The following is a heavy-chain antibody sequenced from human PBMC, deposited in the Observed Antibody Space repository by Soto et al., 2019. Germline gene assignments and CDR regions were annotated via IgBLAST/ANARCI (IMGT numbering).Heavy chain of an antibody. D-gene: IGHD1-26*01. V-gene: IGHV4-59*01. CDR3: ASAGVVGATNWFDP. J-gene: IGHJ5*02. CDR1: GRSFSSYY. Sequence: PSETLSLTCAVYGRSFSSYYWSWIRQPPGKGLEWIGYIYYSGSTNYNPSLKSRVTISVDTSKNQFSLKLSSVTAADTAVYYCASAGVVGATNWFDPWGQGTLVTVSS. CDR2: IYYSGST.